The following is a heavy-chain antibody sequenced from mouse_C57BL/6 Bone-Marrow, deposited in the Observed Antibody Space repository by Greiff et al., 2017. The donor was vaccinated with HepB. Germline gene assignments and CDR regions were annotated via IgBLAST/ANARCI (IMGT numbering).Heavy chain of an antibody. CDR1: GFNIKDDY. D-gene: IGHD1-1*01. V-gene: IGHV14-4*01. Sequence: EVQLQQSGAELVRPGASVKLSCTASGFNIKDDYMHWVKQRPEQGLEWIGWIDPENGDTEYASKFQGKATITADTSSNTAYLQLSSLTSEDTAVYYCTKWIYYYGSSYWYFDVWGTGTTVTVSS. CDR3: TKWIYYYGSSYWYFDV. CDR2: IDPENGDT. J-gene: IGHJ1*03.